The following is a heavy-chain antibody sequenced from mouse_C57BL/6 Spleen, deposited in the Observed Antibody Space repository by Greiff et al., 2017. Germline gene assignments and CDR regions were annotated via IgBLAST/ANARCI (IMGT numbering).Heavy chain of an antibody. CDR3: AREGDYYYGSSYDAMDY. CDR2: INPSSGYT. J-gene: IGHJ4*01. V-gene: IGHV1-4*01. D-gene: IGHD1-1*01. CDR1: GYTFTSYT. Sequence: QVQLKESGAELARPGASVKMSCKASGYTFTSYTMHWVKQRPGQGLEWIGYINPSSGYTKYNQKFKDKATLTADKSSSTAYMQLSSLTSEDSAGYYCAREGDYYYGSSYDAMDYWGQGTSVTVSS.